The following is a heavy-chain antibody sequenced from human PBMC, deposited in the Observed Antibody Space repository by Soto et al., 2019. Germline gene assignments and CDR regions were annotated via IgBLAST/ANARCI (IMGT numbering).Heavy chain of an antibody. CDR3: TRTPDTYYDFWSGYLS. J-gene: IGHJ5*02. D-gene: IGHD3-3*01. Sequence: GGSLRLSCAASGFTFSSYAMSWVRQAPGKGLEWVSYISSSSSTIYYADSVKGRFTISRDNAKNSLYLQMNSLRDEDTAVYYCTRTPDTYYDFWSGYLSWGQGTLVTVSS. CDR1: GFTFSSYA. V-gene: IGHV3-48*02. CDR2: ISSSSSTI.